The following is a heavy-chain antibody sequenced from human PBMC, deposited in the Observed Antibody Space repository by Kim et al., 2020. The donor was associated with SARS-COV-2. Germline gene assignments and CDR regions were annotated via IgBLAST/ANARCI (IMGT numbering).Heavy chain of an antibody. J-gene: IGHJ6*02. V-gene: IGHV3-30-3*01. CDR2: VSYDGSNK. CDR3: ARDNGLDV. Sequence: GGSLRLSCAASGFTFSSYIMHWVRQAPGKGLEWVALVSYDGSNKYYAGSVKGRFTISRDNSKNTLYLQINSLRPEDTAMYYCARDNGLDVWGQGTTVTVSS. CDR1: GFTFSSYI.